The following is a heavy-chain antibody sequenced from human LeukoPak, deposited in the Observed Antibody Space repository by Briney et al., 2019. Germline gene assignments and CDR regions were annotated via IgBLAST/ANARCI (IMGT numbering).Heavy chain of an antibody. D-gene: IGHD3-22*01. V-gene: IGHV1-2*04. Sequence: ASVKVTCKASGYTFTGYYMHWVRQAPGQGLEWMGWINPNSGGTNYAQKFQGWVTMTRDTSISTAYMELSRLRSDDTAVYYCARGGNYDSSGYSITLPDYWGQGTLVTVSS. CDR2: INPNSGGT. J-gene: IGHJ4*02. CDR1: GYTFTGYY. CDR3: ARGGNYDSSGYSITLPDY.